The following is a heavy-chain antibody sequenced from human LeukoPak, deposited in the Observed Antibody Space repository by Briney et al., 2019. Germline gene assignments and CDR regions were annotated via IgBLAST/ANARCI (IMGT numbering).Heavy chain of an antibody. CDR3: ARSVVVTAILLEYFQH. CDR2: INSDGSST. V-gene: IGHV3-74*01. Sequence: GGSLRLSCAASGFTFSSYWMHWVRQAPGKGLVWVSRINSDGSSTSYADSVKGRFTISRDNAKNSLYLQMNSLRAEDTAVYYCARSVVVTAILLEYFQHWGQGTLVTVSS. CDR1: GFTFSSYW. D-gene: IGHD2-21*02. J-gene: IGHJ1*01.